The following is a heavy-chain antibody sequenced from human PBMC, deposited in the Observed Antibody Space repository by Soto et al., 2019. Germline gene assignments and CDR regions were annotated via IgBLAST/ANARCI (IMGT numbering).Heavy chain of an antibody. V-gene: IGHV3-33*08. D-gene: IGHD1-26*01. J-gene: IGHJ4*02. Sequence: QVQLVESGGGVVQPGGSLRLSCAASAYILKGHGMHWVRQAPGKGLEWVAIIRYDGSDEHYGDSVKGRFTISRDNSKNMLYLQMNSLRAEDTAVYYCARDGVGATTFFGFLDYWGQGTLVTVSS. CDR3: ARDGVGATTFFGFLDY. CDR1: AYILKGHG. CDR2: IRYDGSDE.